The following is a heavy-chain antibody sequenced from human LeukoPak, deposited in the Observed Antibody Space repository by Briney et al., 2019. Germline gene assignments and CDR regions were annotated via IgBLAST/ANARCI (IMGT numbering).Heavy chain of an antibody. Sequence: SVKVSCKASGGTFSSYAISWVRQAPGQGLEWMGRIIPILGIANYAQKFQGRVTITADKSTSTAYMELSSLRSEDTAVYYCARVFRIRGYSYGYMDYWGQGTLVTVSP. D-gene: IGHD5-18*01. J-gene: IGHJ4*02. CDR1: GGTFSSYA. CDR3: ARVFRIRGYSYGYMDY. CDR2: IIPILGIA. V-gene: IGHV1-69*04.